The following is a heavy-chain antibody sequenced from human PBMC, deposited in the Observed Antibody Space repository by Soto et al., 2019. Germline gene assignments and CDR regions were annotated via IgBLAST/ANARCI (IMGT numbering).Heavy chain of an antibody. CDR2: IKPDGSAT. Sequence: VQLVESGGGLVQPGGSLRLSCAVSGFTFGSYWMNWVRLSPGKGLEWVAYIKPDGSATYYVDSVKGRFTISRDNAKNSLYLQMNSLRVEYTSVYYCARAGYCGPGCYYYFDYWGQGTLVTVSS. CDR1: GFTFGSYW. CDR3: ARAGYCGPGCYYYFDY. D-gene: IGHD2-21*02. J-gene: IGHJ4*02. V-gene: IGHV3-7*01.